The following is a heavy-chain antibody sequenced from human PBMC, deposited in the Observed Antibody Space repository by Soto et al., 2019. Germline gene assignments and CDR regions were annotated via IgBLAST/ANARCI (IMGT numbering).Heavy chain of an antibody. J-gene: IGHJ6*02. D-gene: IGHD1-7*01. V-gene: IGHV1-3*01. CDR2: INAGNGNT. CDR3: ARDPVLLELYNYYYGMDV. CDR1: GYTFTSYA. Sequence: ASVKVSCKASGYTFTSYAMHWVRQAPGQRLEWMGWINAGNGNTKYSQKFQDRVTITRDTSASTAYMELSSLRSEDTAVYYCARDPVLLELYNYYYGMDVWGQGTTVTVSS.